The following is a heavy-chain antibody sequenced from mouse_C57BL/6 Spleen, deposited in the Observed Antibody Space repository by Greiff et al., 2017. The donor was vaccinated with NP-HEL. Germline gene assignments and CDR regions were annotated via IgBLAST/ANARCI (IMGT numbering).Heavy chain of an antibody. CDR2: INYDGSST. V-gene: IGHV5-16*01. D-gene: IGHD3-1*01. CDR1: GFTFSDYY. J-gene: IGHJ2*01. CDR3: ARDRGYYDD. Sequence: EVKVVESEGGLVQPGSSMKLSCTASGFTFSDYYMAWVRQVPEKGLEWVANINYDGSSTYYLDSLKSRFIISRDNAKNILYLQMSSLKSEDTATYYCARDRGYYDDWGQGTTLTVSS.